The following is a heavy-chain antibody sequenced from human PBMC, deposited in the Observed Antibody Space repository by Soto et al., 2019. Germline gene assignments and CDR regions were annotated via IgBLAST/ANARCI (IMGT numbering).Heavy chain of an antibody. V-gene: IGHV1-8*01. CDR2: MNPYSGNT. D-gene: IGHD3-16*01. CDR3: ASGRFRRTWFDP. Sequence: QVQLVQSGAEVKKPGASVKVSCKASGYTFSDYDINWVRQAAGQGLEWMGWMNPYSGNTGYAQKFQGRVIMTIDTSITTAYLELSSLTFEDTAIYYCASGRFRRTWFDPWGQGTLVTVSS. CDR1: GYTFSDYD. J-gene: IGHJ5*02.